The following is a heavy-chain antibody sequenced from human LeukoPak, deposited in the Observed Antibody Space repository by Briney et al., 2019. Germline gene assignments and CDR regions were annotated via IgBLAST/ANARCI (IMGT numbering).Heavy chain of an antibody. CDR2: ITWDGGST. V-gene: IGHV3-43*01. CDR1: GFTFDDYT. J-gene: IGHJ6*03. D-gene: IGHD2-15*01. CDR3: AKQAGGLLNYYMDV. Sequence: GGSLRLSCAASGFTFDDYTMHWVRQAPGKGLEWVSLITWDGGSTYYADSVKGRFTISRDNSKNSLYLQMNSLTTEDTASYYCAKQAGGLLNYYMDVWGKGTTVTVSS.